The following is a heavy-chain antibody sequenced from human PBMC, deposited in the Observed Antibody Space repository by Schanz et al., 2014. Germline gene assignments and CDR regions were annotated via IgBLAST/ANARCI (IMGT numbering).Heavy chain of an antibody. J-gene: IGHJ3*02. V-gene: IGHV1-18*01. CDR2: INAHTGNT. CDR1: GYIFGSHG. CDR3: ARVHIATYHYNSPGAFHI. Sequence: QVQLVQSGAEVKKPGASVKVSCKASGYIFGSHGMTWVRQAPGQGPELMGWINAHTGNTQYAQKFQGRVNMTRDTVTTTVHLELTRLRTDDTAIYYCARVHIATYHYNSPGAFHIWGQGTRGTVAS. D-gene: IGHD3-10*01.